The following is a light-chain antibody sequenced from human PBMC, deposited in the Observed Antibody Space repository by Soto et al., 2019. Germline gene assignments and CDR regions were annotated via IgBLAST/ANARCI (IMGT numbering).Light chain of an antibody. J-gene: IGLJ2*01. V-gene: IGLV2-8*01. CDR2: EVT. CDR3: SSNGSSYSAVV. Sequence: QSALTQPPSASGSPGQSVTISCTGTSSDIGGNNYVSWYQQHPGKAPKLMIYEVTNRPSGVPDRFSGSMSGNTASLAVSGLQAEDEADYYCSSNGSSYSAVVFGGGTQLTVL. CDR1: SSDIGGNNY.